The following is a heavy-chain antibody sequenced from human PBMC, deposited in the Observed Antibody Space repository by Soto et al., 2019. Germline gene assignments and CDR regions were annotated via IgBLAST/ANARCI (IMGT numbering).Heavy chain of an antibody. J-gene: IGHJ6*02. CDR3: AREETAWPLAYGLDV. D-gene: IGHD2-21*02. V-gene: IGHV3-21*01. CDR1: GFSFSTYS. Sequence: LSCEASGFSFSTYSMHWVRQAPGKGLEWVSSIGRRSDIYYADSVKGRFTISRDNAKNSVSLQMNSLRDEDTAVYYCAREETAWPLAYGLDVWGQGTTVTVSS. CDR2: IGRRSDI.